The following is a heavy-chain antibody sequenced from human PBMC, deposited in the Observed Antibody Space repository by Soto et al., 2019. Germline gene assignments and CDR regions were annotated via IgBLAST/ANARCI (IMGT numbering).Heavy chain of an antibody. CDR3: AKDKLAIFGVVTSSGMDV. CDR1: GFTFDDYT. D-gene: IGHD3-3*01. V-gene: IGHV3-43*01. J-gene: IGHJ6*02. CDR2: ISWDGGST. Sequence: GGSLRLCCAASGFTFDDYTMHWVRQAPGKGLEWVSLISWDGGSTYYADSVKGRFTISRDNSKNSLYLQMNSLRTEDTALYYCAKDKLAIFGVVTSSGMDVWGQGTTVTVSS.